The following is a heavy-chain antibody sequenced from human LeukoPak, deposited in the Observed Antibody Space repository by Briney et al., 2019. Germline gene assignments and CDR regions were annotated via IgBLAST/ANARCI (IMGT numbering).Heavy chain of an antibody. D-gene: IGHD3-10*01. Sequence: ASVKVSCKASGYTFTSYVMNWVRQAPGQGLEWMGWINTNTGNPTYAQGFAGRFVFSLDTSVSTAYLQISSLKAEDTAMYYCARWGYGSGSYPNEGFDPWGQGTLVTVSS. J-gene: IGHJ5*02. V-gene: IGHV7-4-1*02. CDR1: GYTFTSYV. CDR3: ARWGYGSGSYPNEGFDP. CDR2: INTNTGNP.